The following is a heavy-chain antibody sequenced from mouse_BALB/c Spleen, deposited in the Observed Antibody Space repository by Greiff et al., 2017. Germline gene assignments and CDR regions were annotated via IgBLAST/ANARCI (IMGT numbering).Heavy chain of an antibody. CDR2: ISSGGST. V-gene: IGHV5-6-5*01. CDR3: ARVTFEY. CDR1: GFTFSSYA. Sequence: EVQLVESGGGLVKPGGSLKLSCAASGFTFSSYAMSWVRQTPEKRLEWVASISSGGSTYYPDSVKGRFTISRDNARNILYLQMSSLRSEDTAMYYCARVTFEYWGQGTTLTVSS. D-gene: IGHD2-2*01. J-gene: IGHJ2*01.